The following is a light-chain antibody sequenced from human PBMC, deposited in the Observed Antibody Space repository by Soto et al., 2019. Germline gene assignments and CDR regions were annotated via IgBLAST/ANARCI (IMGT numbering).Light chain of an antibody. J-gene: IGLJ1*01. V-gene: IGLV2-23*01. CDR3: CSYTGTVASV. CDR1: SSDVGSYNL. Sequence: QSALTQPASLSGSPGQSITISCTGTSSDVGSYNLVSWYQQHPGKAPKLMIYEGSKRPSGVSNRFSGSKSGNTASLTISGLQAEDEADYFCCSYTGTVASVFGTSTRSPS. CDR2: EGS.